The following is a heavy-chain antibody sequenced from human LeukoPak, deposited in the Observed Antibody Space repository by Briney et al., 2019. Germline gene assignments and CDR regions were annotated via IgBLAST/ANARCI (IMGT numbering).Heavy chain of an antibody. CDR3: AKVDRNYFGWFDP. Sequence: PSETLSLTCTVSGGSINNYYWTWIRQSPGKRLEWIGQVFYTGSTRYNPSLESRVTISLDTSRIQFSLILTSATAADTAVYYCAKVDRNYFGWFDPGGQGTLVIVSS. J-gene: IGHJ5*02. V-gene: IGHV4-59*01. CDR2: VFYTGST. CDR1: GGSINNYY. D-gene: IGHD4-4*01.